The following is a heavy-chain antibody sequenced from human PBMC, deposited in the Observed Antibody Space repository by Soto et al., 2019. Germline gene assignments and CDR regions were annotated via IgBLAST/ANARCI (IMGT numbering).Heavy chain of an antibody. CDR1: GGTFSSYT. J-gene: IGHJ4*02. Sequence: QVQLVQSGAEVKKPGSSVKVSCKASGGTFSSYTISWVRQAPGQGLEWMGRIIPILGIANYAQKFQGRVTITADKSTSTGYMELSSLRSEDTAVYYCARGLYRDYDGFTVFDYWGQGTLVTVSS. V-gene: IGHV1-69*02. D-gene: IGHD4-17*01. CDR3: ARGLYRDYDGFTVFDY. CDR2: IIPILGIA.